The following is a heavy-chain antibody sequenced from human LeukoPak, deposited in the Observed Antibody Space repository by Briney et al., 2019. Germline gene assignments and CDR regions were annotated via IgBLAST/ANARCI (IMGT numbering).Heavy chain of an antibody. CDR2: INPSGGST. D-gene: IGHD1-14*01. CDR3: ARAGITGTFDY. J-gene: IGHJ4*02. Sequence: ASVKVSCKTSGYTFTGYYIHWVRQAPGQGLEWMGIINPSGGSTTYAQKFQGRVTMTRDTSTSTVYMELSTLRSDDTALYYCARAGITGTFDYWGQGTLVTVSS. V-gene: IGHV1-46*01. CDR1: GYTFTGYY.